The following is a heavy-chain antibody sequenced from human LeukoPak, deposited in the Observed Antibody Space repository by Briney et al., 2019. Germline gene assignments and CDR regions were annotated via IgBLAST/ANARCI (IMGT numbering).Heavy chain of an antibody. Sequence: GGSLGLSCAASGFTLSSYAMGWVRQAPGKGLEWVSGIIGTSGSTFYAESVKGRFTISRDTSKNTLYLQMDSLRAEDTAVYYCAKRARVGQNSPIDCWGQGTLVTVSS. J-gene: IGHJ4*02. CDR2: IIGTSGST. V-gene: IGHV3-23*01. CDR1: GFTLSSYA. CDR3: AKRARVGQNSPIDC.